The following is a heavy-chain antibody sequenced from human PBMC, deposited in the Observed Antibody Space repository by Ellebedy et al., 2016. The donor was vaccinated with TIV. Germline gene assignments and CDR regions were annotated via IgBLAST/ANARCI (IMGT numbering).Heavy chain of an antibody. CDR2: ISSADST. J-gene: IGHJ2*01. CDR1: GFTFSSYA. D-gene: IGHD6-6*01. V-gene: IGHV3-23*01. Sequence: PGGSLRLSCAASGFTFSSYAMTWVRQAPGKGPEWVSSISSADSTYFAASVKGRFTISRDNSKNTVYLQMNSLRAEDPADDYCARVRVAARSGYFDLWGRGTLVTVSS. CDR3: ARVRVAARSGYFDL.